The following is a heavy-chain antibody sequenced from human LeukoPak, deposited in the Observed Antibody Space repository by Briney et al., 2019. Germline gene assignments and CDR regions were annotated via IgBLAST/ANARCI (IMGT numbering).Heavy chain of an antibody. V-gene: IGHV4-61*02. CDR3: ASRHSKQQPYYYYMDI. J-gene: IGHJ6*03. CDR2: IYSNGDT. CDR1: GDSISSGSYY. D-gene: IGHD6-13*01. Sequence: SQTLSLTCTVSGDSISSGSYYWSWIRQPAEKGLEWIGRIYSNGDTKFNPSLKSRVTISLDTSKNQFSLKLSSATAADTAVYYCASRHSKQQPYYYYMDIWGKGTTVTVSS.